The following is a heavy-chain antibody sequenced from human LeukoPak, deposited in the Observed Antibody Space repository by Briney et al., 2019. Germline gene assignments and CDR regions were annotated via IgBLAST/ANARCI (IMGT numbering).Heavy chain of an antibody. V-gene: IGHV3-66*04. J-gene: IGHJ4*02. D-gene: IGHD2-8*02. CDR1: EFSVGSNY. Sequence: GGSLRLSCAASEFSVGSNYMTWVRQAPGKGLEWVSLIYSGGSTYYADSVKGRFTISRDNSKNTLYLQMNSLRAEDTAVYYCARLFGGVTTFDYWGQGALVTVSS. CDR2: IYSGGST. CDR3: ARLFGGVTTFDY.